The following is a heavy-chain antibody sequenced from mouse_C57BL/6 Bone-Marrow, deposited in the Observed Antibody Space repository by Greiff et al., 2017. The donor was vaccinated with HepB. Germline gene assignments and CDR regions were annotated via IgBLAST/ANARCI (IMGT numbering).Heavy chain of an antibody. V-gene: IGHV1-15*01. CDR2: IDPETGGT. D-gene: IGHD1-1*01. Sequence: QVQLQQSGAELVRPGASVTLSCKASGYTFTDYEMHWVKQTPVHGLEWIGAIDPETGGTAYNQKFKGKAILTADKSSSPAYMELRSLTSEDSAVYYCTRSKVPYYYGSRGFDYWGQGTTLTVSS. J-gene: IGHJ2*01. CDR3: TRSKVPYYYGSRGFDY. CDR1: GYTFTDYE.